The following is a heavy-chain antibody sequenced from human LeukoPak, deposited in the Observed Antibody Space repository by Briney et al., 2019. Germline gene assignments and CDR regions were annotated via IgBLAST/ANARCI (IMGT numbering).Heavy chain of an antibody. J-gene: IGHJ5*02. Sequence: SETLSLTCTVSGGSVTSSSTFWDWIRQPPGKGLEWIGYIYTSGSTNYNPSLKSRVTISVDTSKNQFSLKLSSVTAADTAVYYCARLTYYNRRLDPWGQGTLVTVSS. CDR3: ARLTYYNRRLDP. D-gene: IGHD3-10*01. CDR1: GGSVTSSSTF. CDR2: IYTSGST. V-gene: IGHV4-61*05.